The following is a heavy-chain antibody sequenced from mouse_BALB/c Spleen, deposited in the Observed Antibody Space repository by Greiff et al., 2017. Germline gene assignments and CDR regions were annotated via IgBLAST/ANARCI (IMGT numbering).Heavy chain of an antibody. D-gene: IGHD1-1*01. J-gene: IGHJ2*01. V-gene: IGHV5-6-3*01. Sequence: EVKLMESGGGLVQPGGSLKLSCAASGFTFSSYGMSWVRQTPDKRLELVATINSNGGSTYYPDSVKGRFTISRDNAKNTLYLQMSSLKSEDTAMYYCARYYYGSSSYYFDYWGQGTTLTVSS. CDR3: ARYYYGSSSYYFDY. CDR1: GFTFSSYG. CDR2: INSNGGST.